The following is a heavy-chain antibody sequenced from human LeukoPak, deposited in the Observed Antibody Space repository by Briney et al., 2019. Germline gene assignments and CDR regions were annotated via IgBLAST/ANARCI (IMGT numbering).Heavy chain of an antibody. V-gene: IGHV3-23*01. J-gene: IGHJ4*02. CDR3: ARDEGPLGY. CDR1: GFTFNTYG. CDR2: ISGSGRRT. Sequence: GGSLRLSCGASGFTFNTYGMSWVRQAPGQGLEWVSGISGSGRRTYYADSVGGRFTISRDNSKNTLYLQMNNLRAEDTAVYYCARDEGPLGYWGQGTLVTVSS.